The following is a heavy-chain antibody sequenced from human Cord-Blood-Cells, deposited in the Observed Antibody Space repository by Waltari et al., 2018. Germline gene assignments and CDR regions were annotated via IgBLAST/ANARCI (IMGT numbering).Heavy chain of an antibody. CDR2: IYYSGST. CDR3: ARGHYGYIYHWYFDL. D-gene: IGHD5-18*01. Sequence: QVQLQESGPGLVKPSETLSLTCTVSGGSISSYYWSWIRPPPGKGLEWIGYIYYSGSTNYNPSLKSRVTISVDTSKNQFSLKLSSVTAADTAVYYCARGHYGYIYHWYFDLWGRGTLVTVSS. CDR1: GGSISSYY. J-gene: IGHJ2*01. V-gene: IGHV4-59*01.